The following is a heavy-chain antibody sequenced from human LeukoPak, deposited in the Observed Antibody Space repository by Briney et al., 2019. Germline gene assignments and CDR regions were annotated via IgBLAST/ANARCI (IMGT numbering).Heavy chain of an antibody. D-gene: IGHD6-19*01. Sequence: SETLSLTCTVSGGSISSSGYYWGWIRQPPGKGLEWIGSIYYSGSTYYNPSLKSRVTISVDTSKNQFSLKLSFVTAADTAVYYCARTWRIAVAVVLFDPWGQGTLVTVSS. CDR1: GGSISSSGYY. V-gene: IGHV4-39*07. CDR3: ARTWRIAVAVVLFDP. CDR2: IYYSGST. J-gene: IGHJ5*02.